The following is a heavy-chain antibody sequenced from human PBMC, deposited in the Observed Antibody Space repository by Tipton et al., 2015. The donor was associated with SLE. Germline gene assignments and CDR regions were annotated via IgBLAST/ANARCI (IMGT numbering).Heavy chain of an antibody. CDR2: IFHSGNT. J-gene: IGHJ5*02. CDR3: ARHNPGFGP. V-gene: IGHV4-31*03. CDR1: GGSISSGGHY. Sequence: TLSLTCTVSGGSISSGGHYWTWIRQHPGKGLQWIGYIFHSGNTNYNPSLKSRVTTSFDTSKNQFSLNLSSVTAADTAVYYCARHNPGFGPWGQGTLVIVSS.